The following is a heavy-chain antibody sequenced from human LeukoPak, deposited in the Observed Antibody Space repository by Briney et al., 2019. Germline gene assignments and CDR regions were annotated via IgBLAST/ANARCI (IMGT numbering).Heavy chain of an antibody. CDR2: IYYSGST. J-gene: IGHJ3*02. Sequence: SETLSLTCTVSGGSISSYYWSWIRQPPGKGLEWIGYIYYSGSTNYNPSLKSRVTISVDTSKNQFSLKLSSVTAADTAVYYCARDLAVAGRGDAFDIWGQGTMVTVSS. CDR3: ARDLAVAGRGDAFDI. D-gene: IGHD6-19*01. CDR1: GGSISSYY. V-gene: IGHV4-59*12.